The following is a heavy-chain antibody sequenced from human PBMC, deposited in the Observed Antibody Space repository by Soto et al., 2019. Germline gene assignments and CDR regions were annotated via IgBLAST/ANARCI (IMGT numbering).Heavy chain of an antibody. D-gene: IGHD3-22*01. Sequence: ASVKVSCKASGYTFTSYGISWVRQAPGQGLEWMGWISAYNGNTNYAQKLQGRVTMTTDTSTSTAYMELRSLRSDDTAVYYCARDYYDSSGYKTPLFFDYWGQGTPVTVSS. CDR3: ARDYYDSSGYKTPLFFDY. V-gene: IGHV1-18*01. CDR2: ISAYNGNT. CDR1: GYTFTSYG. J-gene: IGHJ4*02.